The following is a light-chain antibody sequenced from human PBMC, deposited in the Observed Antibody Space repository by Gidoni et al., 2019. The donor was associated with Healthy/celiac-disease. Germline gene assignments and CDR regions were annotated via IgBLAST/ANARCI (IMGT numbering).Light chain of an antibody. CDR2: DND. Sequence: QSVLTQPPSGSAAPGQKVTISCSGSSSNIGNNYVSWSQQLPGTAPKLLIYDNDKRPSGIPDRFSGSKSGTSATLGITGLQTGDEADYYCGTWGSSVSGGGVFGGGTKVTVL. V-gene: IGLV1-51*01. J-gene: IGLJ3*02. CDR3: GTWGSSVSGGGV. CDR1: SSNIGNNY.